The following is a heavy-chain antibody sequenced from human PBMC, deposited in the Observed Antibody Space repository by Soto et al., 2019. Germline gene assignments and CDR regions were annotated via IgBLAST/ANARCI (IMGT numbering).Heavy chain of an antibody. CDR3: SSFPQNSYGNNPSDY. CDR1: GFTFSSYA. V-gene: IGHV3-30-3*01. D-gene: IGHD5-18*01. CDR2: ISYDGSNK. Sequence: GGSLRLSCAASGFTFSSYAMHWVRQAPGKGLEWVAVISYDGSNKYYADSVKGRFTISRDNSKNTLYLQMNSLRAEDTAVYYCSSFPQNSYGNNPSDYWGQGTLVTVSS. J-gene: IGHJ4*02.